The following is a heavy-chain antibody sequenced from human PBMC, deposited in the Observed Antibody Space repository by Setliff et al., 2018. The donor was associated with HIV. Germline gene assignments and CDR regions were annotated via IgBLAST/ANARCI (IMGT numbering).Heavy chain of an antibody. D-gene: IGHD3-22*01. CDR2: FYTSGST. Sequence: SETLSLTCTVSGGSISSGSYYWSWVRQPAGKGLEWIGRFYTSGSTNYNPSLKSRVTISVDTSKNQFSLKVNSVTAADTAVYYCARLGHYDSSGYYSALYFDSWGQGTLVTVSS. CDR1: GGSISSGSYY. V-gene: IGHV4-61*02. J-gene: IGHJ4*02. CDR3: ARLGHYDSSGYYSALYFDS.